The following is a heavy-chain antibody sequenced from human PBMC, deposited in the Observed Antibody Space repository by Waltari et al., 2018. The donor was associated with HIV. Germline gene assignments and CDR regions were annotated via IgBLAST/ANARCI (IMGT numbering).Heavy chain of an antibody. D-gene: IGHD2-8*01. CDR3: ARWCRDGYNRYFDL. Sequence: QVQLQESGPGLVKPSQTLSLTCTVSGGSISSGSYYWSLIRQPAGKGLEWIGRIYTSGSTNYNPSLKSRVTISVDTSKNQFSLKLSSVTAADTAVYYCARWCRDGYNRYFDLWGRGTLVTVSS. CDR2: IYTSGST. V-gene: IGHV4-61*02. J-gene: IGHJ2*01. CDR1: GGSISSGSYY.